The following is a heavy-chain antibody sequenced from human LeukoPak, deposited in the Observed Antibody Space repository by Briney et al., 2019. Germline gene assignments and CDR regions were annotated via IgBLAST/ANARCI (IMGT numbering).Heavy chain of an antibody. V-gene: IGHV3-23*01. CDR2: ISGSGGST. CDR1: GFTFSSYA. CDR3: AKMGFGGYSRGDAFDI. J-gene: IGHJ3*02. D-gene: IGHD3-22*01. Sequence: PGGSLRLSCAASGFTFSSYAMSWVRQAPGKGLEWVSAISGSGGSTYYADSVKGRFTISRDNSKNTLYLQMNSLRAEDTAVYYCAKMGFGGYSRGDAFDIWGQGTMVTVSS.